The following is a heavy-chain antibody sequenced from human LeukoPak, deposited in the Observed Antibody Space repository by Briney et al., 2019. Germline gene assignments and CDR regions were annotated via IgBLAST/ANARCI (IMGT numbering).Heavy chain of an antibody. Sequence: PGESLRLSCVASGFSFSLYSMKWVRQAPGKGLEWVSYISDTSAMYYADSVRGRLTISRDNAKNSLFLQMNSLRVEDTGVYYCARDGGYSGYDADCWGQGTLVTVSS. V-gene: IGHV3-48*01. D-gene: IGHD5-12*01. J-gene: IGHJ4*02. CDR3: ARDGGYSGYDADC. CDR1: GFSFSLYS. CDR2: ISDTSAM.